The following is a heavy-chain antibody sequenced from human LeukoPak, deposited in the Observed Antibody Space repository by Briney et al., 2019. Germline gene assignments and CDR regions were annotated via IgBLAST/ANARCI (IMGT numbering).Heavy chain of an antibody. CDR2: IIPILGIA. Sequence: GASVKVSCKASGGAFSSYAISWVRQAPGQGLEWMGRIIPILGIANYAQKFQGRVTITTDESTSTAYMELSSLRSEDTAVYYCARDSLLVGATAAPVAFDIWGQGTMVTVSS. J-gene: IGHJ3*02. CDR3: ARDSLLVGATAAPVAFDI. V-gene: IGHV1-69*04. CDR1: GGAFSSYA. D-gene: IGHD1-26*01.